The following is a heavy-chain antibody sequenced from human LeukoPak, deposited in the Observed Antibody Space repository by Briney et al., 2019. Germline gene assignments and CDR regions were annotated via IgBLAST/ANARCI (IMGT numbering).Heavy chain of an antibody. CDR3: ARGMGAKKDITMIVVAYFDY. CDR1: GYTFTGYY. Sequence: GASVKVSCKASGYTFTGYYMHWVRQAPGQGLEWMGGIIPIFGTANYAQKFQGRVTITADESTSTAYMELSSLRSEDTAVYYCARGMGAKKDITMIVVAYFDYWGQGTLVTVSS. J-gene: IGHJ4*02. D-gene: IGHD3-22*01. CDR2: IIPIFGTA. V-gene: IGHV1-69*13.